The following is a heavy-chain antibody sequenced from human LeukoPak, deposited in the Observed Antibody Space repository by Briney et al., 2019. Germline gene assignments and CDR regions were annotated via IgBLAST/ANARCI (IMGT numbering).Heavy chain of an antibody. CDR1: GGSISSGGYY. J-gene: IGHJ5*02. Sequence: SQTLSLTCTVSGGSISSGGYYWSWIRQHPGKGLEWIGYNYYSGSTYYNPSLKSRVTISVDTSKNQFSLKLSSVTAADTAVYYCAIQRRLLGYCSGGSCYGVDPWGQGTLVTVSS. CDR2: NYYSGST. V-gene: IGHV4-31*03. CDR3: AIQRRLLGYCSGGSCYGVDP. D-gene: IGHD2-15*01.